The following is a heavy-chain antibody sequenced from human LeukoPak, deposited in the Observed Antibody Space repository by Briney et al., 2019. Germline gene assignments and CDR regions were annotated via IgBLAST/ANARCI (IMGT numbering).Heavy chain of an antibody. CDR2: IYSAGST. CDR3: ARRPLIRGVVNWFDP. CDR1: GGSISSGSYY. D-gene: IGHD3-10*01. V-gene: IGHV4-39*01. Sequence: KTSETLSLTCTVSGGSISSGSYYWAWIRQPPGKGLEWIGDIYSAGSTYYKPSLKRRVTISVDTSKNQFSLDLTSVTAADTAVYYCARRPLIRGVVNWFDPWGQGTLVTVSS. J-gene: IGHJ5*02.